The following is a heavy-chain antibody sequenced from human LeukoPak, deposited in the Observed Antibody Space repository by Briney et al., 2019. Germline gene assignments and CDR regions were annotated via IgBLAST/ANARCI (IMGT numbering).Heavy chain of an antibody. CDR1: GFTFSDYY. J-gene: IGHJ6*02. CDR2: ISSSSDYI. D-gene: IGHD2-15*01. Sequence: GGSLRLSCAASGFTFSDYYMSWIRQAPGKGLEWVSSISSSSDYIYYADSVKGRFTISRDNAKNSLYLQMNSLRAEDTAVYYCAGVVAATSDLDYYGLDVWGQGTTVTVSS. CDR3: AGVVAATSDLDYYGLDV. V-gene: IGHV3-11*06.